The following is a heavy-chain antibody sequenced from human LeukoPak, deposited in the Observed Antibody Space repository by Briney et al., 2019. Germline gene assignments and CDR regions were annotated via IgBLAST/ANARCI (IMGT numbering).Heavy chain of an antibody. CDR1: GYTFTRHY. CDR3: AREGMMTTVTTNAFDI. CDR2: INPTGTSS. J-gene: IGHJ3*02. D-gene: IGHD4-17*01. V-gene: IGHV1-46*01. Sequence: GASVKVSCKSSGYTFTRHYLHWVRQAPGQGLEWVGLINPTGTSSWSAQKFQGRVTLTRDMSTSTDYMELRSLRSDDTAVYYCAREGMMTTVTTNAFDIWGQGTMVTVSS.